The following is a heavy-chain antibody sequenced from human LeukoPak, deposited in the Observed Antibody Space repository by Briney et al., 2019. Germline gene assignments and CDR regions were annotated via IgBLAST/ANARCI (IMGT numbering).Heavy chain of an antibody. CDR3: ARAAQDYYDILTGYSAGCDY. CDR1: GFTFSSYG. D-gene: IGHD3-9*01. Sequence: GGSLRLSCAASGFTFSSYGMHWVRQAPGKGLEWVAVIWYDGSNKYYADSVKGRFTISRDNSKNTLYLQMNSLRAEDTAVYYCARAAQDYYDILTGYSAGCDYWGQGTLVTVSS. CDR2: IWYDGSNK. J-gene: IGHJ4*02. V-gene: IGHV3-33*01.